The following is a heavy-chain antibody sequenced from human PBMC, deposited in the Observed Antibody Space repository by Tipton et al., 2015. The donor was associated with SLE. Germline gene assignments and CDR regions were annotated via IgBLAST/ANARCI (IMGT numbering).Heavy chain of an antibody. V-gene: IGHV3-21*01. CDR1: GFTFSHHG. D-gene: IGHD6-6*01. CDR3: AKDPFGSRSSIVGY. Sequence: SLRLSCTASGFTFSHHGMNWVRQAPGRGLEWVSSISSRSTYIYYGGSVRGRFTISRDNAKNTLYLQMNSLRAEDTAVYYCAKDPFGSRSSIVGYWGQGTLVPVLS. CDR2: ISSRSTYI. J-gene: IGHJ4*02.